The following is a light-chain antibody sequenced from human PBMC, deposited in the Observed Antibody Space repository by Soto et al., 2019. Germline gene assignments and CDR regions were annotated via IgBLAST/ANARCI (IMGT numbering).Light chain of an antibody. J-gene: IGLJ1*01. V-gene: IGLV2-23*02. CDR1: GSDVGAYNL. CDR3: CSYAGTVAYG. CDR2: EVN. Sequence: QSALTQPASVSGSPGQSITISCAGTGSDVGAYNLVSWYQQHPGKAHKLIICEVNTRPSGISNRFSGSKSGDTASLTISGLQAEDEADYFCCSYAGTVAYGSGTGTKLTVL.